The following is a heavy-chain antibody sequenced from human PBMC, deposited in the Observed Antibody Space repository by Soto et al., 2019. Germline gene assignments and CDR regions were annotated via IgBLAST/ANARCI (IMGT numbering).Heavy chain of an antibody. CDR1: GYTFTSYA. D-gene: IGHD1-26*01. V-gene: IGHV1-3*01. CDR3: AGGGSLYWYFDL. CDR2: INAGNGNT. J-gene: IGHJ2*01. Sequence: QVQLVQSGAEVKKPGASVKVSCKASGYTFTSYAMHWVRQAPGQRLEWMGWINAGNGNTKYSQKFQGRVTITRDTSASTAYMELSSLRSEDTAVYYCAGGGSLYWYFDLWGRGTLVPVSS.